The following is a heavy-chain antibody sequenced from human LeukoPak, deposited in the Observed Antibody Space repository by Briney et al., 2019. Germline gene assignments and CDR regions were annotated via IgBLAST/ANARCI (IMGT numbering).Heavy chain of an antibody. CDR1: DGPFSSFY. CDR2: ISHTGRT. J-gene: IGHJ2*01. Sequence: PSETLSLTCAVYDGPFSSFYWTWIRQPPGKGLEWIGEISHTGRTNYNPSLKSRVTISVDTYKNQFSLNLTSVTAADTAMYYFARGVSIAARYFDLWGRGTLVAVSS. CDR3: ARGVSIAARYFDL. D-gene: IGHD6-25*01. V-gene: IGHV4-34*01.